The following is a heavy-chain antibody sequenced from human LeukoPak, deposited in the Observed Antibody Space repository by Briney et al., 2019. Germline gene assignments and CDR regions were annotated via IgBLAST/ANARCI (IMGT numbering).Heavy chain of an antibody. D-gene: IGHD3-10*01. J-gene: IGHJ6*03. Sequence: SVKVSCKASGGTFSSYAISWVRQAPGQGLEWMGGIIPIFGTANYAQKFQGRVTITADESTSTAYMELSSLRSEDTAVYYCARGRGGTMVQGVISPYYYYMDVWGKGTTVTISS. V-gene: IGHV1-69*13. CDR3: ARGRGGTMVQGVISPYYYYMDV. CDR1: GGTFSSYA. CDR2: IIPIFGTA.